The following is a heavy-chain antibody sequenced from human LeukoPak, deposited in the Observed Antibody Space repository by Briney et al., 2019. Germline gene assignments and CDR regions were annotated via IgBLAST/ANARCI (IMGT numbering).Heavy chain of an antibody. D-gene: IGHD1-26*01. CDR1: GGTFSSYA. Sequence: GASVKVSCKASGGTFSSYAISWVRQAPGQGLEWMGGIIPIFGTANYAQKFQGRVTITADESTSTAYMDLSSLRSEDTAVYYCARDLYGGSAFDIWGQGTMVTVSS. CDR3: ARDLYGGSAFDI. CDR2: IIPIFGTA. V-gene: IGHV1-69*13. J-gene: IGHJ3*02.